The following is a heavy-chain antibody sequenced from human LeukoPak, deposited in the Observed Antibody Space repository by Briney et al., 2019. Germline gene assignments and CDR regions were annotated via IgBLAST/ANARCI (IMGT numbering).Heavy chain of an antibody. V-gene: IGHV1-24*01. CDR1: GSTLSDLY. CDR3: AIEPSGGSVTGA. J-gene: IGHJ4*02. CDR2: YDREDGET. D-gene: IGHD1-26*01. Sequence: ASVKVSCKVSGSTLSDLYMRWVRQAPGKGLEWMGGYDREDGETIFAQKFQGRVTMTEDTSSDIAYMELSSLRSDDTAVYYCAIEPSGGSVTGAWSQGTLVTVSS.